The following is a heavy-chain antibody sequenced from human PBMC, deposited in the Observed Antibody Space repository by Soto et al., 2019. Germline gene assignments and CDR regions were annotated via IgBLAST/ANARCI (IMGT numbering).Heavy chain of an antibody. J-gene: IGHJ4*02. Sequence: GGSLRLSCAASGFTFSSYSMNWVRQAPGKGLEWVSSISSSSSYIYYADSVKGRFTISRDNAKNSLYLQMNSLRAEDTAVYYCARLHEVVVVAVDYWGQGTLVTVSS. CDR1: GFTFSSYS. V-gene: IGHV3-21*01. CDR2: ISSSSSYI. D-gene: IGHD2-15*01. CDR3: ARLHEVVVVAVDY.